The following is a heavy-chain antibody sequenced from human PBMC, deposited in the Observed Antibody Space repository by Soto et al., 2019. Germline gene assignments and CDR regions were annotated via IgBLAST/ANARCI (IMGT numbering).Heavy chain of an antibody. Sequence: SETLSLTCTISCGSIISDNYYWSWIRQPPGKGLEWIGYISYSGSTYYNPSLKSRVTISVDTSKNQFSLKLSSVTAADTAVYYCARGDYWGQGTLVTRLL. CDR2: ISYSGST. V-gene: IGHV4-30-4*01. CDR3: ARGDY. J-gene: IGHJ4*02. CDR1: CGSIISDNYY.